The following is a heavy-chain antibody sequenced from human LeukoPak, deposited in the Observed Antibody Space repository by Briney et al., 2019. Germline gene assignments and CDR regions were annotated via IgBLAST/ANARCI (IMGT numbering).Heavy chain of an antibody. Sequence: SETLSLTCTVSGGSISSGSYYWSWIRQPAGKGLEWIGRIYTSGSTNYNPSLKSRVTISVDTSKNQFSLKLSSVTAADTAVYYCARDKLGPERIFDYWGQGTLVTVSS. V-gene: IGHV4-61*02. CDR1: GGSISSGSYY. J-gene: IGHJ4*02. D-gene: IGHD3-16*01. CDR2: IYTSGST. CDR3: ARDKLGPERIFDY.